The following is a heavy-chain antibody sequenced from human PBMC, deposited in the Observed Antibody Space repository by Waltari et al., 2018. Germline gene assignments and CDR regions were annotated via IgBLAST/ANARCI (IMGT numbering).Heavy chain of an antibody. CDR2: FYNSGTT. D-gene: IGHD6-19*01. J-gene: IGHJ4*02. V-gene: IGHV4-59*01. CDR3: AGGGQWLAFDY. CDR1: GGSISSSY. Sequence: QVQLQESGPGLVKPSETLSLTCTVSGGSISSSYWSWIRQAPGKGLEWIGTFYNSGTTNYNPSLESRVTISVDTSKNQISLKVNSMTAADTAVYYCAGGGQWLAFDYWDQGILVTVSS.